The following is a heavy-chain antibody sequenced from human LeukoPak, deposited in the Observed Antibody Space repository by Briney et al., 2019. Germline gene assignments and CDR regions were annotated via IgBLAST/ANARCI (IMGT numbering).Heavy chain of an antibody. J-gene: IGHJ4*02. V-gene: IGHV4-39*07. D-gene: IGHD6-19*01. CDR2: IYYSGST. CDR3: ASPISSEAGTFDY. Sequence: PSETLSLTCAVSGGSISSSSYYWGWIRQPPGKGLEWIGSIYYSGSTYYNPSLKSRVTISVDTSKNQFSLKLSSVTAADTAVYYCASPISSEAGTFDYWGQGTLVTVSS. CDR1: GGSISSSSYY.